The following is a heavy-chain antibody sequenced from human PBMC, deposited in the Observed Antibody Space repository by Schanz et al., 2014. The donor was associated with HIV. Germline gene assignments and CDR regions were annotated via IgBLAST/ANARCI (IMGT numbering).Heavy chain of an antibody. Sequence: QVQLVQSGAEVKKPGASVKVSCKASGYTFTSYEINWVRQATGQGLEWMGWMNPNSGNTGYAQKFQGRVTMTTNTSISTAYMELSSLRSEDTAVYYCARGHPLYDGSGYYSPFFDYGGQGTLVTVSS. V-gene: IGHV1-8*01. J-gene: IGHJ4*02. CDR1: GYTFTSYE. CDR3: ARGHPLYDGSGYYSPFFDY. D-gene: IGHD3-22*01. CDR2: MNPNSGNT.